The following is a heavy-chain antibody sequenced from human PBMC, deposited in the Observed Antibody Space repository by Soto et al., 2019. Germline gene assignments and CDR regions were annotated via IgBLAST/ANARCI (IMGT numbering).Heavy chain of an antibody. CDR3: GKDTSLDSRTRDSCRGSCATAGFDP. D-gene: IGHD2-15*01. Sequence: ASVKVSCKASGYTFTSYGISWVRQAPGQGLEWMGWISAYNGNTNYAQKLQGRVTMTTDTSTSTAYMELRSLRSDDTAVYYCGKDTSLDSRTRDSCRGSCATAGFDPWGQGTLVTVSS. J-gene: IGHJ5*02. CDR1: GYTFTSYG. CDR2: ISAYNGNT. V-gene: IGHV1-18*01.